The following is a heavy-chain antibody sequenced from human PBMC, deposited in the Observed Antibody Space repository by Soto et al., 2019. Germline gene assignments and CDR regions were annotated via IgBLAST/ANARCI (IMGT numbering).Heavy chain of an antibody. Sequence: QVHLVQSGAEVKKPGASVKVSCKASGYTFTTYGFSWVRQAPGQGLEWMGWISAYNDNTNYAQKLQGRLTMTTDTSTSTAYMELRSLKSDDTAVYYCGRIAWENSDAFDIWGQGTMVTVSS. CDR2: ISAYNDNT. D-gene: IGHD1-26*01. CDR1: GYTFTTYG. V-gene: IGHV1-18*04. J-gene: IGHJ3*02. CDR3: GRIAWENSDAFDI.